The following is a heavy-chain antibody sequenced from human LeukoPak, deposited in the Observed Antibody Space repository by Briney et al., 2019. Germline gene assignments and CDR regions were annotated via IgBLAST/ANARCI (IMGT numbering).Heavy chain of an antibody. CDR1: GFTFSSYA. CDR3: AKDPIYVGATTDAFDI. Sequence: GGSLRLSCAASGFTFSSYAMSWVRQAPGKGLEWVSAISGSGGSTYYADSVKGRFTISRDNSKNTLYLQMNSLRAEDTAVYYSAKDPIYVGATTDAFDIWGQGTMLTVSS. D-gene: IGHD1-26*01. V-gene: IGHV3-23*01. J-gene: IGHJ3*02. CDR2: ISGSGGST.